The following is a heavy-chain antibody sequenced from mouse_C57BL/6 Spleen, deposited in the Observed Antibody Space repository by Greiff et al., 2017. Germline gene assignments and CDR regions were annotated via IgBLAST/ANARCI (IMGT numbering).Heavy chain of an antibody. V-gene: IGHV14-2*01. CDR1: GFNIKDYY. D-gene: IGHD2-3*01. CDR3: DRLRYDGKAFDY. CDR2: IDPEDGET. Sequence: VQLKESGAELVKPGASVKLSCTASGFNIKDYYMHWVKQRTEQGLEWIGRIDPEDGETKYAPKFQGKATITADTSSNTAYLQLSSLTSEDTAVYCCDRLRYDGKAFDYWGQGTTLTVSS. J-gene: IGHJ2*01.